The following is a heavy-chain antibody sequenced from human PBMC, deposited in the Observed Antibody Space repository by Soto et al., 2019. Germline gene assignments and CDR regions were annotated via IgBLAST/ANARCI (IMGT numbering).Heavy chain of an antibody. J-gene: IGHJ4*02. V-gene: IGHV3-30-3*01. D-gene: IGHD6-19*01. Sequence: QVQLVESGGGVVQPGRSLRLSCVASGFTFSDYAMDWVRQAPGKGLEWVTVISRDGTNKYYADSVKGRFTISRDNSKNTLYLQMNSLTVEDMALYYCARDSSGWYKFDYWGQGTVVTVSS. CDR3: ARDSSGWYKFDY. CDR1: GFTFSDYA. CDR2: ISRDGTNK.